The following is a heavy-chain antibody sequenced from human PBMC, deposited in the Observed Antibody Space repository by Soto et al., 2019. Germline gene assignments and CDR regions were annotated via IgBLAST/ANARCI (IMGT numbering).Heavy chain of an antibody. CDR1: GGSISSGGYY. CDR2: IYYSGST. D-gene: IGHD5-12*01. J-gene: IGHJ5*02. Sequence: SETLSLTCTVSGGSISSGGYYWSWIRQHPGKGLEWIGYIYYSGSTYYNPSLKSRVTISVDTSKNQFSLKLSSVTVADTAVYYCARGAVEMATIANWFDPWGQGTLVTVSS. CDR3: ARGAVEMATIANWFDP. V-gene: IGHV4-31*03.